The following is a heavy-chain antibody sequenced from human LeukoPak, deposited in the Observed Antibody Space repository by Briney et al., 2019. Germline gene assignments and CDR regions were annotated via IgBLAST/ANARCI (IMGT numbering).Heavy chain of an antibody. CDR1: GFTFSSYA. Sequence: PGSSLRLSCAASGFTFSSYAMPWVRQAPGKGLEWVAVISYDGSNKYYADSVKGRFTISRDNSKNTLYLQMNSLRAEDTAVYYCAREGVLRYFDWLSYFDYWGQGTLVTVSS. CDR2: ISYDGSNK. D-gene: IGHD3-9*01. CDR3: AREGVLRYFDWLSYFDY. V-gene: IGHV3-30-3*01. J-gene: IGHJ4*02.